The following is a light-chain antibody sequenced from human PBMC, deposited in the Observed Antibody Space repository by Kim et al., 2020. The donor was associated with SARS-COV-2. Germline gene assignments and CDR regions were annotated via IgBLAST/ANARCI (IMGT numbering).Light chain of an antibody. J-gene: IGLJ2*01. CDR2: SNY. V-gene: IGLV1-44*01. CDR3: QSYDRSLGGYVL. CDR1: RANIGVNT. Sequence: ELTQPPSASGTPGQRVTISCSGIRANIGVNTVTWYQQIPGAAPKPVIFSNYERPSGVPDRFSGSKSGTSASLAISGLQSEDEADYYCQSYDRSLGGYVLFGGGTQLTVL.